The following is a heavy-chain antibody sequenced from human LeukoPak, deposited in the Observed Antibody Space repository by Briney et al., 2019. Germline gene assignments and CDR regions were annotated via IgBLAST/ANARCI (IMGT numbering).Heavy chain of an antibody. CDR1: GGTFSSYT. J-gene: IGHJ5*02. Sequence: SVKVSCKASGGTFSSYTISWVRQAPGQGLEWMGRIIPILGIANYAQKFQGRVTITADKSTSTAYMELSSLRSEDTAVYYCARFYDSSGYYLSWFDPWGQGTLVTVSS. CDR2: IIPILGIA. CDR3: ARFYDSSGYYLSWFDP. V-gene: IGHV1-69*02. D-gene: IGHD3-22*01.